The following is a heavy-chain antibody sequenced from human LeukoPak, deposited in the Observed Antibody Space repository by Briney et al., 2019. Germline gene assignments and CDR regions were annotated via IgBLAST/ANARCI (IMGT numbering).Heavy chain of an antibody. Sequence: PSETPSLTCTVSGYSISSGYYWGWIRQPPGKGLEWIGSIYHSGSTYYNPSLKSRVTISVDTSKNQFSLKLSSVTAADTAVYYCARAHYYYYYMDVWGKGTTVTVSS. J-gene: IGHJ6*03. CDR2: IYHSGST. CDR3: ARAHYYYYYMDV. CDR1: GYSISSGYY. V-gene: IGHV4-38-2*02.